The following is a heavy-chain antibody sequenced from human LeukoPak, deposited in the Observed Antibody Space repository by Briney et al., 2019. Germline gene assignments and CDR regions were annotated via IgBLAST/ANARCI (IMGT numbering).Heavy chain of an antibody. V-gene: IGHV7-4-1*02. CDR2: INTNTGNP. Sequence: ASVKVSCKASGYTFTSYAMNWVRQAPGQGLEWMGWINTNTGNPTYAQGFTGRFVFSLDTSVSTACLQISSLKAEDTAVYYCAICSSTSCYARGAWFDYWGQGTLVTVSS. CDR1: GYTFTSYA. D-gene: IGHD2-2*01. CDR3: AICSSTSCYARGAWFDY. J-gene: IGHJ4*02.